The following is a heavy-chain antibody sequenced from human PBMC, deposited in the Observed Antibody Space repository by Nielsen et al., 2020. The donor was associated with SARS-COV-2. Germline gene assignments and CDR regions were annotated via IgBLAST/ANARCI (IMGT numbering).Heavy chain of an antibody. Sequence: GESLKISCAASGFTFRSYGMHWVRQAPGKGLEWVAVISYDGSNKYYADSVKGRFTISRDNSKNTLYLQMNSLRAEDTAVYYCVRGLQVPNGLAHRWGQGTLVTVSS. D-gene: IGHD3-16*01. CDR3: VRGLQVPNGLAHR. J-gene: IGHJ4*02. CDR1: GFTFRSYG. CDR2: ISYDGSNK. V-gene: IGHV3-30*03.